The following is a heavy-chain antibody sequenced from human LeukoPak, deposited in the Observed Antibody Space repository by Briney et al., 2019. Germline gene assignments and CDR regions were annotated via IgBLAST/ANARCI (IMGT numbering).Heavy chain of an antibody. J-gene: IGHJ5*02. CDR2: IYYSGST. CDR3: AREYYYGSGSYYNAAKYNWFDP. V-gene: IGHV4-39*07. CDR1: GGSISSSSYY. Sequence: SETLSLTCTVSGGSISSSSYYWGWIRQPPGKGLEWIGSIYYSGSTYYNPSLKSRVTISVDTSKNQFSLKLSSVTAADTAVYYCAREYYYGSGSYYNAAKYNWFDPWGQGTLVTVSS. D-gene: IGHD3-10*01.